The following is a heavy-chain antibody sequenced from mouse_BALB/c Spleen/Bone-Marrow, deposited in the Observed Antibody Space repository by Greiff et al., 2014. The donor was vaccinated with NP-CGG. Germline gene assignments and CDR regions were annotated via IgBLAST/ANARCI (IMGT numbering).Heavy chain of an antibody. CDR2: IYPGTGSN. D-gene: IGHD2-5*01. J-gene: IGHJ4*01. CDR3: ARPSNPAMDE. V-gene: IGHV1S132*01. CDR1: GYIFTSYW. Sequence: VQLQQSGAELVRPGASVKLSCKTSGYIFTSYWLHWLKQRSGQGLEWIARIYPGTGSNYYNEKFKGKATLTADKSSSTAYMQPSTLKSEDSAVYFCARPSNPAMDEGGQGTPVTVSS.